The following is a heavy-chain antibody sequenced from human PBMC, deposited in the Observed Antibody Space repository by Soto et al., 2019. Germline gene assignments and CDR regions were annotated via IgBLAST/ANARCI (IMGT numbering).Heavy chain of an antibody. V-gene: IGHV3-74*01. D-gene: IGHD2-21*02. CDR2: VNSDESST. CDR1: GFTFSNYW. J-gene: IGHJ4*02. CDR3: VCFECGRTAVVTAMEANGY. Sequence: VQLVASGGDLVQPGGSLRLSCAASGFTFSNYWMHWVRQGPGKGLVLVSRVNSDESSTSYADSVKGRFTISRDNAKNTLYLQMSSLRFEDTALYYCVCFECGRTAVVTAMEANGYWGQGTLVTVSS.